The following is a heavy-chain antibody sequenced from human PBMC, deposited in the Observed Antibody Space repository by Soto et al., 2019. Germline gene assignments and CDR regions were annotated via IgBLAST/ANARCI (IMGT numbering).Heavy chain of an antibody. CDR2: MNPNSGNT. V-gene: IGHV1-8*01. CDR1: GYTFTSYD. J-gene: IGHJ6*02. CDR3: ARVTFEYRSSYWDYYYYGMDV. D-gene: IGHD6-6*01. Sequence: ASVKVSCKASGYTFTSYDINWVRQATGQGLEWMGWMNPNSGNTGYAQKFQGRVTMTRNTSISTAYMELSSLRSEDTAVYYCARVTFEYRSSYWDYYYYGMDVWGQGTPVTVYS.